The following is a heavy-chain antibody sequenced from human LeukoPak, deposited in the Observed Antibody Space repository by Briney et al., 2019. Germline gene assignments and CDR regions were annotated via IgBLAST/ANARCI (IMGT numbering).Heavy chain of an antibody. CDR3: ATDRLWFGELLLAFDI. V-gene: IGHV1-24*01. CDR2: FDPEDGET. CDR1: GYTLTELS. Sequence: ASVKVSCKVSGYTLTELSMHWVRQAPGKGLEWMGGFDPEDGETIYAQKFQGRVTMTEDTSTDTAYMELSSLRSEDTAVYYCATDRLWFGELLLAFDIWGQGTVVTVSS. D-gene: IGHD3-10*01. J-gene: IGHJ3*02.